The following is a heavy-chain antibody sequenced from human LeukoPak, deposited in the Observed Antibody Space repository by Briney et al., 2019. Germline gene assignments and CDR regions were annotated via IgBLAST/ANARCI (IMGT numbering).Heavy chain of an antibody. V-gene: IGHV1-69*04. CDR3: AREPPHMSGYIDY. CDR1: GGTFSSYA. D-gene: IGHD3-3*01. J-gene: IGHJ4*02. Sequence: SVKGSCKASGGTFSSYAISWGRQAPGQRLEWMGRIIPILGIANYAQKFQGRVTITADKSTSTAYMELSSLRSEDTAVYYCAREPPHMSGYIDYWGQGTLVTVSS. CDR2: IIPILGIA.